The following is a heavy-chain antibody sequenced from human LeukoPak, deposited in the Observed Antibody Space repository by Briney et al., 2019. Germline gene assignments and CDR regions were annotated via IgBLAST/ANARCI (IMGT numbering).Heavy chain of an antibody. CDR2: VNPDGSSV. CDR3: ARGGSYGDY. J-gene: IGHJ4*02. V-gene: IGHV3-74*01. CDR1: GFTFTRYW. D-gene: IGHD3-16*01. Sequence: GGSLRLSCAASGFTFTRYWMHWVRQVPGKGLVWVSRVNPDGSSVTYGDSVKGRFTSSRDNAKNTLYLQMHSLRAEDMAVYYCARGGSYGDYWGQEILVTVSS.